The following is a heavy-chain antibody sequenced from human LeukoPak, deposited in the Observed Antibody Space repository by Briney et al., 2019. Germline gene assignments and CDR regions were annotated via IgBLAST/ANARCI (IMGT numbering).Heavy chain of an antibody. Sequence: GGSLRLSCTASGFTFSSYAMSWVRQAPGKGLEWVSAISGSGGSTYYADSVKGRFTISRDNSKNTLYLQMNSLRAEDTAVYYCAKTREMATILVEFGNWGQGTLVTVSS. CDR2: ISGSGGST. CDR3: AKTREMATILVEFGN. CDR1: GFTFSSYA. D-gene: IGHD5-24*01. J-gene: IGHJ4*02. V-gene: IGHV3-23*01.